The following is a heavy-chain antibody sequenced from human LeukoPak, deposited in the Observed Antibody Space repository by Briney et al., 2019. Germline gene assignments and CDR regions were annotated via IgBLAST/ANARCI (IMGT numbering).Heavy chain of an antibody. CDR1: GFAFSSYA. Sequence: GGSLRLSCAASGFAFSSYAMSWVRQAPGKGLEWVSAISGSSGSTNYADSVKGRFTISRGNSKNTLYLQMNTLRLDDTAVYYCAKLVGTPGGYWGQGTLVTVSS. CDR3: AKLVGTPGGY. J-gene: IGHJ4*02. D-gene: IGHD4-23*01. CDR2: ISGSSGST. V-gene: IGHV3-23*01.